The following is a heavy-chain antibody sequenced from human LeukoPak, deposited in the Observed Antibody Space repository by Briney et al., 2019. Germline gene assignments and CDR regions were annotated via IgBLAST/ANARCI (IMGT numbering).Heavy chain of an antibody. V-gene: IGHV4-39*07. CDR3: ARDSSGYQYYFDY. Sequence: PSETLSLTCTVSGGSISSYYWGWIRQPPGKGLEWIGSIYYSGSTYYNPSLKSRVTISVDTSKNQFSLKLSSVTAADTAVYYCARDSSGYQYYFDYWGQGTLVTVSS. J-gene: IGHJ4*02. CDR1: GGSISSYY. CDR2: IYYSGST. D-gene: IGHD3-22*01.